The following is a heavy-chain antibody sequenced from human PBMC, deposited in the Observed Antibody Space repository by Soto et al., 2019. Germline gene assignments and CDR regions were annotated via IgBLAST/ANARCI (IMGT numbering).Heavy chain of an antibody. CDR2: IIPNLGIA. CDR1: EYSFTSYD. CDR3: ARDHCSSTSCYPGNWFDP. V-gene: IGHV1-69*04. J-gene: IGHJ5*02. Sequence: ASVKVSCKTSEYSFTSYDISWVRQANGQGLEWMGWIIPNLGIANSAQKFQGRVTITADKSTSTAYMELSSLRSEDTAVYYCARDHCSSTSCYPGNWFDPWGQGTLVTVSS. D-gene: IGHD2-2*01.